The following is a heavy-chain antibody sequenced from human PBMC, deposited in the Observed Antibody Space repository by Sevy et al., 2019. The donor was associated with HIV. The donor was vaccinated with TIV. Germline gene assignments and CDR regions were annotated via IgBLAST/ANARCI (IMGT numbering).Heavy chain of an antibody. J-gene: IGHJ4*02. CDR3: ARRADFALVNFDH. D-gene: IGHD3-3*01. CDR1: GDSISSYY. CDR2: IYYSGST. V-gene: IGHV4-59*12. Sequence: SETLSLTCTVSGDSISSYYWSWIRQPPGKGLEWIGYIYYSGSTNYNPSLKSRGTISVDTSKNQFSLKLSSVTAADTALYYCARRADFALVNFDHWGQGILVTVSS.